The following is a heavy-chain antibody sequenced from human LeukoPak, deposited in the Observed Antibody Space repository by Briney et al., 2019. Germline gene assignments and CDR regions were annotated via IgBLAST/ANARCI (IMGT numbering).Heavy chain of an antibody. CDR2: ISYDGSNK. J-gene: IGHJ4*02. CDR1: GFTFSSYA. V-gene: IGHV3-30*04. Sequence: GRSLRLSCAASGFTFSSYAMHWVRQAPGKGLEWVAVISYDGSNKYYADSVKGRFTISRDNSKNTLYLQMNSLRAEDTAVYYCAKDGSWSGSYCDYWGQGTLVTVSS. CDR3: AKDGSWSGSYCDY. D-gene: IGHD1-26*01.